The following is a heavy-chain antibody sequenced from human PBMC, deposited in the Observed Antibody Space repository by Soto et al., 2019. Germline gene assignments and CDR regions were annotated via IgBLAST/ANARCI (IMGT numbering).Heavy chain of an antibody. J-gene: IGHJ4*02. D-gene: IGHD3-22*01. CDR1: GFTFSSYS. V-gene: IGHV3-21*01. CDR2: ISSSSSYI. CDR3: ARGIYYDSSGYYFDY. Sequence: PGGSLRLSCAASGFTFSSYSMNWVRQAPGKGLEWVSSISSSSSYIYYADSVKGRFTISRDNAKNSLYLQMNSLRAEDTAVYYCARGIYYDSSGYYFDYWGQGALVTVSS.